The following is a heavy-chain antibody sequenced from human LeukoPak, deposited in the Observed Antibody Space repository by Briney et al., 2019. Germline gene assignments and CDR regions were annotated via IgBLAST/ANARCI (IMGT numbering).Heavy chain of an antibody. CDR1: GGSFSGYY. Sequence: RPSETLSLTCAVYGGSFSGYYWSWIRQPPGKGLEWIGEINHSGSTNYNPSLKSRVTISVDTSKNQFSLKLSSVTAADTAVYYCARRYYDYVWGGYRFDYWGQGTLVTVSS. V-gene: IGHV4-34*01. D-gene: IGHD3-16*02. CDR3: ARRYYDYVWGGYRFDY. CDR2: INHSGST. J-gene: IGHJ4*02.